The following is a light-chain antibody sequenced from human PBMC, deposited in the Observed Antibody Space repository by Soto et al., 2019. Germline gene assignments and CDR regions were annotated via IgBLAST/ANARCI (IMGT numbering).Light chain of an antibody. Sequence: IRMXQSPSSLCGSXGGRVTINCRAGRDIDFXLNWYQHKPGKAPKCXXDAASTLQEGGPSRFSGSGSVTDFTRTITSLQPEDLATYYGQQSFSNPLTFGGGTKVDIK. CDR1: RDIDFX. CDR2: AAS. V-gene: IGKV1-39*01. CDR3: QQSFSNPLT. J-gene: IGKJ4*01.